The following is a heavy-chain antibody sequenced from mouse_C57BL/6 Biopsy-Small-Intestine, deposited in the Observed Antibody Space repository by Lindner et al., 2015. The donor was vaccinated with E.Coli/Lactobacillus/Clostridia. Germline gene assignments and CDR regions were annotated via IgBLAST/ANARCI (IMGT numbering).Heavy chain of an antibody. D-gene: IGHD6-2*01. CDR1: GYTLTSYD. Sequence: VQLQESGAELARPGASVKLSCKASGYTLTSYDITWVKQRPGQGLEWIGEIYPRSDSTYYSEKFKDKATLTADTISSTAFMELRSLTSEDSAVYFCARGDSLDYWGQGTTLTVSS. CDR2: IYPRSDST. CDR3: ARGDSLDY. J-gene: IGHJ2*01. V-gene: IGHV1-81*01.